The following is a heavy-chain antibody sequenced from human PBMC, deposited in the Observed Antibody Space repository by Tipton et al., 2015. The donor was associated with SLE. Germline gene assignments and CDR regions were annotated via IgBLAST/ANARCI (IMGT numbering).Heavy chain of an antibody. V-gene: IGHV3-23*03. J-gene: IGHJ6*01. D-gene: IGHD2/OR15-2a*01. CDR3: AKEGGPGIPPTYDMDV. CDR1: GFTFSGHA. CDR2: IDTGGGT. Sequence: SLRLSCAASGFTFSGHAMSWVRQAPGKGLEWVSNIDTGGGTYYKDPVKGRFTISRDDSKNTLYLQMNDLRPEDTAIYYCAKEGGPGIPPTYDMDVWGQGTMVNVSS.